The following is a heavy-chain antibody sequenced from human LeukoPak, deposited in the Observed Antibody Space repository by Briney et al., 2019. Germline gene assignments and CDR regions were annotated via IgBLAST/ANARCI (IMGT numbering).Heavy chain of an antibody. CDR2: IYYSGST. CDR3: ARHSTASGYLNYFDY. Sequence: SETLSLTCTVSGGPISSYYWSWIRQPPGKGLEWIGYIYYSGSTNYNPSLKSRVTISVDTSKNQFSLKLSSVTAADTAVYCARHSTASGYLNYFDYWGQGTLVTVSS. CDR1: GGPISSYY. D-gene: IGHD1-1*01. J-gene: IGHJ4*02. V-gene: IGHV4-59*08.